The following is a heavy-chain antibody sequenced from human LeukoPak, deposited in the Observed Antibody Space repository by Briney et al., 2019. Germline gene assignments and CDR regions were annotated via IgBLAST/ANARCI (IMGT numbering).Heavy chain of an antibody. CDR2: INHSGST. CDR1: GGSFSGYY. CDR3: ARTIYYYDSSGYWPFDY. V-gene: IGHV4-34*01. Sequence: PSETLSLTCAVYGGSFSGYYWSWIRQPPGKGLEWIGEINHSGSTNYNPSLKSRVTISVDTPKNQFSLKLSSVTAADTAVYYCARTIYYYDSSGYWPFDYWGQGTLVTVSS. J-gene: IGHJ4*02. D-gene: IGHD3-22*01.